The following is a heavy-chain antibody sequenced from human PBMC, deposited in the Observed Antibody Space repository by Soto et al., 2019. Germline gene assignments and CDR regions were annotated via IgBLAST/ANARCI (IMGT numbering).Heavy chain of an antibody. CDR3: ARDPSHGYWPD. D-gene: IGHD5-18*01. CDR2: INPSGGST. V-gene: IGHV1-46*01. Sequence: QVQLVQSGAEVKKPGASVKVSCKASGYTFTSYYMHWVRQAPGQGLEWMGIINPSGGSTSYAQKSQGRVTRTRDTSTSTVYMELSSLRSEDTAVYYCARDPSHGYWPDWGQGTLVTVSS. J-gene: IGHJ4*02. CDR1: GYTFTSYY.